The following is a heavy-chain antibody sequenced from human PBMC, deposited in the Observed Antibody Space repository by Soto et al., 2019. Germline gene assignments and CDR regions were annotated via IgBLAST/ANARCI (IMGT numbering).Heavy chain of an antibody. CDR3: ENVSWREKYGMDV. CDR1: GFTFSDSY. J-gene: IGHJ6*02. V-gene: IGHV3-11*01. CDR2: ITFSGNTV. D-gene: IGHD3-16*01. Sequence: PGGSLRLSCAAAGFTFSDSYMSWIRQAPGKGLEWISYITFSGNTVYYADSLKGRFTISRDNAKNSPYLQMNRLRAEDKAVYYCENVSWREKYGMDVWGQGTTVTVSS.